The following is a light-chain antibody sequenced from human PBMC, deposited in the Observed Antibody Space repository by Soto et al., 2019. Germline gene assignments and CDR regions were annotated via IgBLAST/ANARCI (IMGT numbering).Light chain of an antibody. CDR2: EVS. J-gene: IGLJ1*01. Sequence: QSALTQPASVSGSPGQSITISCTGTSSDVGGYSHVSWYQQHPGKVPKLMIREVSHRPSGVSNRFSGSKSGNTASLTISGLQAEDEADYYCSSFTDTSTFYVFGTGTKVTVL. V-gene: IGLV2-14*01. CDR3: SSFTDTSTFYV. CDR1: SSDVGGYSH.